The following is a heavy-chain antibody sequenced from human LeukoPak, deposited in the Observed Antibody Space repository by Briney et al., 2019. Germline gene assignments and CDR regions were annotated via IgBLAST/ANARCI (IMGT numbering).Heavy chain of an antibody. V-gene: IGHV3-30*04. CDR3: ARRYSSSWYKPYYYYYMDV. D-gene: IGHD6-13*01. CDR2: ISYDGSNK. CDR1: GFTFSSYA. Sequence: GGSLRLSCAASGFTFSSYAMHWVRQAPGKGLEWVAVISYDGSNKYYADSVKGRFTISRDNPRNTLYLQMNSLRAEDTAVYYCARRYSSSWYKPYYYYYMDVWGKGTTVTVSS. J-gene: IGHJ6*03.